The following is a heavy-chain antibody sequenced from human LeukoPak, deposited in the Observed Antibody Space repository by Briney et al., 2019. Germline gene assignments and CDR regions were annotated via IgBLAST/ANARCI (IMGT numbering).Heavy chain of an antibody. Sequence: SETLSLTCTVSGGSISSYYWSWIRQPPGKGLEWIGYIYYSGSTNYNPSLKSRVTISVDTSKNQFSLKLSSVTAADTAVYYCARDRHYYDSSGYYAGFDYWGQGTLVTVSS. CDR1: GGSISSYY. CDR3: ARDRHYYDSSGYYAGFDY. V-gene: IGHV4-59*01. CDR2: IYYSGST. J-gene: IGHJ4*02. D-gene: IGHD3-22*01.